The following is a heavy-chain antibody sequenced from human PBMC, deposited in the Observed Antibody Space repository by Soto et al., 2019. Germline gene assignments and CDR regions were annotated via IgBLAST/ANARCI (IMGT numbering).Heavy chain of an antibody. CDR1: GFTFSSYS. Sequence: GGSLRLSCAASGFTFSSYSMNWVRQAPGKGLEWVSSISSSSSYIYYADSVEGRFTISRDNAKNSLYLQMNSLRAEDTAVYYCARDRRVGSGYSDYWGQGTLVTVSS. CDR2: ISSSSSYI. D-gene: IGHD3-22*01. CDR3: ARDRRVGSGYSDY. V-gene: IGHV3-21*01. J-gene: IGHJ4*02.